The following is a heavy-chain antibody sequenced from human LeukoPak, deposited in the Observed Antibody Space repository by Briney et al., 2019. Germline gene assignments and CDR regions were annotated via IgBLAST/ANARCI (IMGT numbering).Heavy chain of an antibody. CDR1: GYSFSTYD. CDR2: MNPKSGNT. CDR3: ARGREWLVAFDS. Sequence: ASVRVSCKASGYSFSTYDINWVRQAPGQGLEWMGWMNPKSGNTGYAQNFQGRVTMTRNTSISTAYMELSGLRSDDMAVYYCARGREWLVAFDSWGQGALVTVSS. J-gene: IGHJ4*02. D-gene: IGHD6-19*01. V-gene: IGHV1-8*01.